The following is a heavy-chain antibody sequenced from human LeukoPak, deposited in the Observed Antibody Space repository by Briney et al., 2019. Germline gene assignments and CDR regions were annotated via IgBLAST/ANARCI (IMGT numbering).Heavy chain of an antibody. CDR1: GFSFSNFW. Sequence: GGSLRLCCGASGFSFSNFWMSWIRQAPGKGLERVANMNPDGSATYYLDSVKGRFTISRDNAKTSVYLQMNSLKPDDTAVYYCARTLVEVPGHSDLFDFWGQGTLVTVSS. V-gene: IGHV3-7*01. D-gene: IGHD2-2*01. CDR3: ARTLVEVPGHSDLFDF. J-gene: IGHJ4*02. CDR2: MNPDGSAT.